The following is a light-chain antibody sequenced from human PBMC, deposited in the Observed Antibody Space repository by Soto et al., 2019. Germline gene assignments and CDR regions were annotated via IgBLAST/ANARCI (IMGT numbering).Light chain of an antibody. V-gene: IGLV2-14*01. Sequence: QSALTQPASVSGSPGQSITISCTGVNSESGGYQYVSWYQQHPGKAPKLLIFYVTNRPSGVSDRFSGSESGTTASLTISGLEAGDEADYYCRLFESTSRLEVFGAGTKVTVL. CDR3: RLFESTSRLEV. J-gene: IGLJ1*01. CDR2: YVT. CDR1: NSESGGYQY.